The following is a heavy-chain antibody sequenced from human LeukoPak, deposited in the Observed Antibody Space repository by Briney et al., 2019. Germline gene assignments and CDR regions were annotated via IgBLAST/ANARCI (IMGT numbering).Heavy chain of an antibody. CDR2: ISTRGNTV. J-gene: IGHJ4*02. D-gene: IGHD2-15*01. CDR1: GFTFSSYE. Sequence: GGSLRLSCAASGFTFSSYEMNWVRQAPGKGLDWVSYISTRGNTVYYADSVKGRFTISRDNAKNSLYLQMDSLRAEDTGLYYCARDVAAAASHLDYWGQGTLVTVSS. CDR3: ARDVAAAASHLDY. V-gene: IGHV3-48*03.